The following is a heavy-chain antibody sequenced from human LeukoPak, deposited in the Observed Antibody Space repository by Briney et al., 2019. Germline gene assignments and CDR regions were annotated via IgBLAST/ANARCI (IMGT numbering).Heavy chain of an antibody. D-gene: IGHD6-13*01. V-gene: IGHV5-51*01. J-gene: IGHJ3*02. Sequence: GESLKISGKGSGYSFTSYWIGWVRQMPGKGLEWMGIIYPGDSDTRYSPSFQGQVTISADKSISTAYLQWSSLKASDTAMYYCARQLTAGSEQQQTPTDAFDIWGQGTMVTVSS. CDR2: IYPGDSDT. CDR3: ARQLTAGSEQQQTPTDAFDI. CDR1: GYSFTSYW.